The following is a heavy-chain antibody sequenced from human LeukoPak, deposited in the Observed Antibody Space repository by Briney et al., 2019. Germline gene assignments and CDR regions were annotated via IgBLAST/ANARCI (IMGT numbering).Heavy chain of an antibody. J-gene: IGHJ3*02. Sequence: PGGSLRLSCAASGFTFSSYEMNWVRQAPGQGLEWVACISKSRNYIYYADSVKGRFTISRDDAKSSLYLQMDSLRVEDTALYYCVRDDPGVQQERRLSPFDIWGQGTMVTVSS. D-gene: IGHD1-1*01. CDR1: GFTFSSYE. CDR2: ISKSRNYI. V-gene: IGHV3-21*04. CDR3: VRDDPGVQQERRLSPFDI.